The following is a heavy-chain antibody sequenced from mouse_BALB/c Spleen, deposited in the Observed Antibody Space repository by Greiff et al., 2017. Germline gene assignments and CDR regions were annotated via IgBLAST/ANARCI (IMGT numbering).Heavy chain of an antibody. CDR3: ARGGAYYGNLYYYAMDY. CDR1: GYTFTEYT. Sequence: EVQLQQSGPELVKPGASVKISCKTSGYTFTEYTMHWVKQSHGKSLEWIGGINPNNGGTSYNQKFKSKATLTVDNSSSTAYMELRSLTSEDSAVYYCARGGAYYGNLYYYAMDYWGQGTSVTVSS. CDR2: INPNNGGT. V-gene: IGHV1-18*01. D-gene: IGHD2-10*01. J-gene: IGHJ4*01.